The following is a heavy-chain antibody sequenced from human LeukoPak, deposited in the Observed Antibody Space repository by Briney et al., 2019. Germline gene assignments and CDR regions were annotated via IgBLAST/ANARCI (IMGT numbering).Heavy chain of an antibody. Sequence: ASVKVSCKASGGTFSSYAISWVRQAPGQGLEWMGIINPSGGSTTYAQKFQGRVIMTSDMSTSTVYMDLSSLRSEDTAVYYCARTFYEQMPHFDYWGQGTLVTVSS. D-gene: IGHD3-16*01. CDR1: GGTFSSYA. J-gene: IGHJ4*02. CDR2: INPSGGST. V-gene: IGHV1-46*01. CDR3: ARTFYEQMPHFDY.